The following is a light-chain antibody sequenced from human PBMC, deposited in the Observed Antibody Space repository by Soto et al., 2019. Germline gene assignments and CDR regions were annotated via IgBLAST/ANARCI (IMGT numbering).Light chain of an antibody. J-gene: IGKJ1*01. CDR2: AAS. CDR3: QQYGSSPR. Sequence: DIQLTQSPSFLSASVGDRVTITCRASQGISNFLAWYQQKPGKAPKLLIFAASSLQSGVPSRFSGSGSGTDFTLTISRLEPEDCAVYYCQQYGSSPRFGQGTKVEIK. CDR1: QGISNF. V-gene: IGKV1-9*01.